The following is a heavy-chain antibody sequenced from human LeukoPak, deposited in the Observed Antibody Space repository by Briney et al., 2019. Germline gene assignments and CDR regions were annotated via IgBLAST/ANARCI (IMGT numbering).Heavy chain of an antibody. CDR1: GYTFTSYA. J-gene: IGHJ4*02. V-gene: IGHV1-69*13. CDR2: IIPIFGTA. CDR3: AITPDIVVVVAAIRLDY. D-gene: IGHD2-15*01. Sequence: SVKVSCKASGYTFTSYAISWVRQAPGQGLEWMGGIIPIFGTANYAQKFQGRVTITADESTSTAYMELSSLRSEDTAVYYCAITPDIVVVVAAIRLDYWGQGTLVTVSS.